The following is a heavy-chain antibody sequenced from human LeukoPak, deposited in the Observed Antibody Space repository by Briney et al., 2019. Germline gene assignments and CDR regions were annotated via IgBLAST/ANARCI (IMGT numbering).Heavy chain of an antibody. Sequence: GRSLRLSCAAPGFIFSSYAVHWVRQAPGKGLEWVAVISSDGRHIFYADSVKGRFTISRDNSKNTLYLQMNSLRAEDTALYLCARCGGTCSLPSTSAMDVWGQGTTVTVS. D-gene: IGHD2-21*01. CDR3: ARCGGTCSLPSTSAMDV. CDR1: GFIFSSYA. V-gene: IGHV3-30*04. CDR2: ISSDGRHI. J-gene: IGHJ6*02.